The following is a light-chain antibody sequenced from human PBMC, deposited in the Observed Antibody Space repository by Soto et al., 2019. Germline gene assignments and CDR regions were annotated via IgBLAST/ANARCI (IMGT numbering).Light chain of an antibody. Sequence: DIQMTQSPSSLSASVGDRVTITCQASQDISNYLNWYQQKPGKAPKLLIYDASNLETVVPSRFSGRGSGTDFTFTISSLQPEDIATYYCQQYDNLPPFTFGPGTKVDIK. CDR1: QDISNY. CDR3: QQYDNLPPFT. CDR2: DAS. J-gene: IGKJ3*01. V-gene: IGKV1-33*01.